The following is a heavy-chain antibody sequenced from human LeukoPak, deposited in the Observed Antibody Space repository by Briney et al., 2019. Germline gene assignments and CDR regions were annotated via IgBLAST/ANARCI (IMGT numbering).Heavy chain of an antibody. D-gene: IGHD5-12*01. J-gene: IGHJ4*02. CDR2: ISSSSSYI. CDR1: GFTFSSYS. Sequence: GGSLRLSCAASGFTFSSYSMNWVRQAPGKGLEWVSSISSSSSYIYYADSVKGRFTISRDNAKNSLYLQMNSLRAEDTAVYYCARAAGYSGYETTDYWGQGTLVTVSS. CDR3: ARAAGYSGYETTDY. V-gene: IGHV3-21*01.